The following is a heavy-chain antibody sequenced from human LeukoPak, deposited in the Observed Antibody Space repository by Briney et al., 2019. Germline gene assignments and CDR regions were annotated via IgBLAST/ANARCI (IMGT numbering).Heavy chain of an antibody. CDR3: ARGRIGNA. CDR2: INHSGST. V-gene: IGHV4-34*01. CDR1: GFSLSDYS. Sequence: PGGSLRLSCAASGFSLSDYSMNWVRQPPGKGLEWIGEINHSGSTNYNPSLKSRVTISVDTSKNQFSLKLSSVTAADTAVYCCARGRIGNAWGQGTLVTVSS. D-gene: IGHD1-1*01. J-gene: IGHJ4*02.